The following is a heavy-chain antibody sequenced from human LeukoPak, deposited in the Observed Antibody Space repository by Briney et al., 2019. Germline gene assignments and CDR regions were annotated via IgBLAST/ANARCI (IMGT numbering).Heavy chain of an antibody. D-gene: IGHD3-3*01. CDR1: GFTFSSYS. J-gene: IGHJ6*02. V-gene: IGHV3-21*01. CDR2: ISSSSSYI. CDR3: ARILDFWSGRAAHYYYYYGMDV. Sequence: GGSLRLSCAASGFTFSSYSMNWVRQAPGKGLEWVSSISSSSSYIYYADSVKDRFTISRDNAKNSLYLQMNSLRAEDTAVYYCARILDFWSGRAAHYYYYYGMDVWGQGTTVTVSS.